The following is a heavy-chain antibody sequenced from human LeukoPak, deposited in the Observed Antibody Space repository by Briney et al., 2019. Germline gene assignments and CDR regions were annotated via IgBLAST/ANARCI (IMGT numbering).Heavy chain of an antibody. J-gene: IGHJ4*02. CDR1: GFTVSSNY. CDR3: ASDSSGYSALGY. V-gene: IGHV3-21*01. D-gene: IGHD3-22*01. Sequence: GGSLRLPCAASGFTVSSNYMNWVRQAPGKGLEWVSSISSSSSYIYYADSVKGRFTISRDNSKNTLYLQMNSLRAEDTAVYYCASDSSGYSALGYWGQGTLVTVSS. CDR2: ISSSSSYI.